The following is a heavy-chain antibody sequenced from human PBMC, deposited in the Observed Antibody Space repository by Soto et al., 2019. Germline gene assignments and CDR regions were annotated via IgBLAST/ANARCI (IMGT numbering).Heavy chain of an antibody. CDR1: GFSFNTYV. Sequence: QMQLEESGGGVAQPGRSLRLSCAASGFSFNTYVMHWVRQAPGKGLEWVAGISHDGSSQHYAGSVKGRFTISRDNSRSTLNLEMNSLTDEDTAVYHRATEDESSGHAGTFHHWGQGTLVTVSS. D-gene: IGHD3-22*01. J-gene: IGHJ1*01. CDR2: ISHDGSSQ. CDR3: ATEDESSGHAGTFHH. V-gene: IGHV3-30-3*01.